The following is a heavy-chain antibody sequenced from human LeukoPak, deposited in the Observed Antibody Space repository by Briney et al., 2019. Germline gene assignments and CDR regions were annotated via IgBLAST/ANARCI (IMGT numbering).Heavy chain of an antibody. CDR3: ATELLETPRWFDP. CDR1: GFTFSNAW. V-gene: IGHV3-15*01. J-gene: IGHJ5*02. Sequence: PGGSLRLSCAASGFTFSNAWMSWVRQAPGKGLEWVGRIKSKTDGGTTDYAAPVKGRFTISRDDSKNTLYLQMNSLKTEDTAGYYCATELLETPRWFDPWGQGTLVTVSS. D-gene: IGHD4-23*01. CDR2: IKSKTDGGTT.